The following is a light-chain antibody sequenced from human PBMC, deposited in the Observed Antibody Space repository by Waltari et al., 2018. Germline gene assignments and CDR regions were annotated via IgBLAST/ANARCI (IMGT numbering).Light chain of an antibody. CDR2: DAS. V-gene: IGKV3-11*01. J-gene: IGKJ2*01. CDR3: QQRGNWPSGYT. CDR1: QSVSSY. Sequence: EIVLTQSPATLSLSPGERATLSCRASQSVSSYLVWYQKKPGQAPRPLIYDASKRATGIPARFSGSGSGTDFTLTISSLEPEDFAVYYCQQRGNWPSGYTFGQGTKLEIK.